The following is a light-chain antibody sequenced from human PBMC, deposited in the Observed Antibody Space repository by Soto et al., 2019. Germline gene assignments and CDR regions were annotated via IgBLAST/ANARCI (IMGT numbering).Light chain of an antibody. V-gene: IGKV3-15*01. Sequence: EIVMTQSPATLSVSPGERAALSCRASQRVSSSLAWYQQKPGQAPRLLIYAASTRATGIPARFSGSGSGTEFTLTIGSLQSEDVAVYYCQQYNNWPLTFGGGTKVEIK. J-gene: IGKJ4*01. CDR3: QQYNNWPLT. CDR1: QRVSSS. CDR2: AAS.